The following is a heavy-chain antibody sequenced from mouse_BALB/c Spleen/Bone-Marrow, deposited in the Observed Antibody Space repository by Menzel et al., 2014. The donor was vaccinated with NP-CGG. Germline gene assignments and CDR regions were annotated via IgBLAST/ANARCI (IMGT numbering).Heavy chain of an antibody. D-gene: IGHD2-2*01. J-gene: IGHJ3*01. CDR1: GFTFSDYY. Sequence: EVMLVESGGGLVQPGGSLKLSCATSGFTFSDYYMYWVRQTPEKRLEWVAYISNGGGSTYYPDTVKGRFTISRDNAKNTLYLQMSRLKSEDTAMYYCARQYGYDGAWFAYWGQGALVTVSA. V-gene: IGHV5-12*02. CDR3: ARQYGYDGAWFAY. CDR2: ISNGGGST.